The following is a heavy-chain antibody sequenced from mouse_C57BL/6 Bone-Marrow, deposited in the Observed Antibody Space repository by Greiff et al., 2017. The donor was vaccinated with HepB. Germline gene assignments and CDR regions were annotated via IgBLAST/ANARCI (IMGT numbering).Heavy chain of an antibody. J-gene: IGHJ1*03. CDR3: ARESAQFNTTPHLYLDV. V-gene: IGHV5-4*01. CDR2: ISDGGSYT. Sequence: EVMLVESGGGLVKPGGSLKLSCAASGFTFSSYAMSWVRQTPEKRLEWVATISDGGSYTYYPDNVKGRFTISRDNAKNNLYLQMSHLKSEDTAMYYCARESAQFNTTPHLYLDVWGTGTTVTVPS. CDR1: GFTFSSYA. D-gene: IGHD5-1-1*01.